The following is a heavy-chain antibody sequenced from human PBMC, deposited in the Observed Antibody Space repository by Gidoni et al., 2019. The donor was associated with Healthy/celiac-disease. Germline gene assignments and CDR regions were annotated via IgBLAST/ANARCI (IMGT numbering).Heavy chain of an antibody. CDR3: ARTYCGGDCYYGMDV. CDR1: GFTFRSYW. J-gene: IGHJ6*02. Sequence: EVQLVESGGGLVQPGGSLRLSCAASGFTFRSYWMSWVRQAPGKGLGWVANIKQDGSEKYYVDSVKGRFTISRDNAKNSLYLQMNSLRAEDTAVYYCARTYCGGDCYYGMDVWGQGTTVTVSS. CDR2: IKQDGSEK. V-gene: IGHV3-7*01. D-gene: IGHD2-21*01.